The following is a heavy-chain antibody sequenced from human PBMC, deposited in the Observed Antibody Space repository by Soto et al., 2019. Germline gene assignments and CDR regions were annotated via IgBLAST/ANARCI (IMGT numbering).Heavy chain of an antibody. CDR3: ARATSLEWLPSYFQH. CDR1: GYTFTSYY. D-gene: IGHD3-3*01. J-gene: IGHJ1*01. Sequence: GASLKVSCKASGYTFTSYYMHWVRQAPGQGLEWMGIINPSGGSTSYAQKFQGRVTMTRDTSTSTVYMELSSLRSEDTAVYYCARATSLEWLPSYFQHWGQGTPVTVPP. V-gene: IGHV1-46*01. CDR2: INPSGGST.